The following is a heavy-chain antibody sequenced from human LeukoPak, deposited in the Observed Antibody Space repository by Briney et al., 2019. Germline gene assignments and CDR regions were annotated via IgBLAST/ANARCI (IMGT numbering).Heavy chain of an antibody. Sequence: PGGSLRLSCAASGFTFDDYAMHWVRQAPGKGLEWVSGISWNSGSIGYADSLKGRFTISRDNAKNSLYLEMNSLRAEDTAVYYCAIGSSYNYFDYWGQGTLVTVSS. V-gene: IGHV3-9*01. D-gene: IGHD2-15*01. CDR1: GFTFDDYA. J-gene: IGHJ4*02. CDR2: ISWNSGSI. CDR3: AIGSSYNYFDY.